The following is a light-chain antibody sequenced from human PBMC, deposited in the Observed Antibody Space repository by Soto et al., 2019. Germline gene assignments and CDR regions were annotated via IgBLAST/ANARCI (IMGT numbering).Light chain of an antibody. CDR2: AAS. CDR1: QGIGTD. CDR3: LQDSHYPLT. J-gene: IGKJ4*01. Sequence: AIQMTKSPSSLSASVGDRVTITCRASQGIGTDLGWSQQKPGKAPQLLIYAASNLHSGVPSRFSGGGSGTDFTLTISGLQPEEFETYSCLQDSHYPLTFGGGTRVEI. V-gene: IGKV1-6*01.